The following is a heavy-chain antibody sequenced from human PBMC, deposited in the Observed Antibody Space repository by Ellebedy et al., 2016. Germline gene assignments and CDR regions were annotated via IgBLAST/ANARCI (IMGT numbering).Heavy chain of an antibody. J-gene: IGHJ4*02. Sequence: ASVKVSCKASGGTFSSYAISWVRQAPGQGLEWMGRIIPILGIANYAQKFQGRVTITADKSTSTAYMDLSSLRYEDAAVYYCARVHGSGSYPRAFGYWGQGTLVTVSS. CDR3: ARVHGSGSYPRAFGY. D-gene: IGHD3-10*01. CDR2: IIPILGIA. V-gene: IGHV1-69*04. CDR1: GGTFSSYA.